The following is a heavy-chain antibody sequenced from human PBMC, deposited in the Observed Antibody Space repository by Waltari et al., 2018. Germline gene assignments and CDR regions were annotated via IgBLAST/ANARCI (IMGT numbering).Heavy chain of an antibody. V-gene: IGHV4-59*01. D-gene: IGHD6-13*01. CDR1: GGSITNNY. CDR2: ISYSGSA. CDR3: ARDSYSSSFDS. Sequence: GGSITNNYWSWFRQPPGGGLEWVGYISYSGSAYSNPSLKSRVTISVDTSKSQFSLKLSSVTAADTAVYYCARDSYSSSFDSWGQGTLVTVSS. J-gene: IGHJ4*02.